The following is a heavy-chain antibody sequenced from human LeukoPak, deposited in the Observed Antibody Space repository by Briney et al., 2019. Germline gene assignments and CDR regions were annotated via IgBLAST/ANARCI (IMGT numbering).Heavy chain of an antibody. V-gene: IGHV4-59*01. CDR2: IYYSGST. Sequence: PSETLSLTCTVSGGSISSYYWSWIRQPPGKGLEWIGYIYYSGSTNYNPSLKSRVTISVDTSKNQFSLKLSSVTAADTAVYYCASLGPKYYFDYWGQGTLVTVSS. CDR1: GGSISSYY. J-gene: IGHJ4*02. CDR3: ASLGPKYYFDY.